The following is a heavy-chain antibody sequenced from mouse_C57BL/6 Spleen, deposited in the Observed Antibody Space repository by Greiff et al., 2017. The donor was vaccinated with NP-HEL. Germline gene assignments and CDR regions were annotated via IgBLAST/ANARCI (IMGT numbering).Heavy chain of an antibody. CDR3: ARGVSY. J-gene: IGHJ2*01. V-gene: IGHV1-26*01. CDR2: INPNNGGT. CDR1: GYTFTDYY. Sequence: VQLQQSGPELVKPGASVKISCKASGYTFTDYYMHWVKQSHGKSLEWIGDINPNNGGTSYNQKFKGKATLTVDKSSSTAYMELRSLTSEDSAVYYCARGVSYWGQGTTLTVSS.